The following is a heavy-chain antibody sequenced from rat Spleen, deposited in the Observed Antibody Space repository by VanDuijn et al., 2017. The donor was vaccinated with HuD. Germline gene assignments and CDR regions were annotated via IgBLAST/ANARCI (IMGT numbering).Heavy chain of an antibody. CDR2: IKYEDFTP. Sequence: EVRLVESGGGLVQPGRSLKLSCAASGFTFSDFYMAWVRQVPKKGLEWVASIKYEDFTPYYGDSVMGRFTISRDDGESALYLQMNSLRSEDTATYYCAKAKVMINYGGYPPYFDYWGQGVMVTVSS. D-gene: IGHD1-11*01. J-gene: IGHJ2*01. V-gene: IGHV5-22*01. CDR3: AKAKVMINYGGYPPYFDY. CDR1: GFTFSDFY.